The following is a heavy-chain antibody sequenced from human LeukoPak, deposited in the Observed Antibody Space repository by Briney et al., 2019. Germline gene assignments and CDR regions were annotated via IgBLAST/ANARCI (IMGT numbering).Heavy chain of an antibody. CDR3: ARADNWNYEYYYYYYMDV. V-gene: IGHV1-8*03. CDR2: MNPNSGNT. J-gene: IGHJ6*03. CDR1: GYTFTSYD. D-gene: IGHD1-7*01. Sequence: ASVKVSCKASGYTFTSYDINWVRQATGQGLEWMGWMNPNSGNTGYAQKFQGRVTITRNTSISTAHMELSSLRSEDTAVYYCARADNWNYEYYYYYYMDVWGKGTTVTVSS.